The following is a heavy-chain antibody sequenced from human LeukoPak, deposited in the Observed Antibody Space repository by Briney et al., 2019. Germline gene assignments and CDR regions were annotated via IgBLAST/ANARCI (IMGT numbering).Heavy chain of an antibody. CDR2: IYPGEADT. CDR3: ARHGGEDILTGPGPYYFDY. Sequence: GESLKISCKGSGYSFTSYWIGWGRQMPGKGLEGMGIIYPGEADTRYSPSFQARVPISADKSISTPYLQWSSLNAAHAAMYYCARHGGEDILTGPGPYYFDYWGQGTLVTVSS. D-gene: IGHD3-9*01. V-gene: IGHV5-51*01. J-gene: IGHJ4*02. CDR1: GYSFTSYW.